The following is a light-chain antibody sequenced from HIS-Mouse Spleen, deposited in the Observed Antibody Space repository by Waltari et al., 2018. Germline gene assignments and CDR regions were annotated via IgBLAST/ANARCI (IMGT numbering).Light chain of an antibody. Sequence: SYELTQPPSVSVSPGQTARITCSGDALPNKYDYWYQQKSGPAPVLVIYEDSKRPSGIPERFSGSSSGTMATLTISGAQEEDEADYYCYSTDSSGNHRVFGGGTKLTVL. J-gene: IGLJ2*01. V-gene: IGLV3-10*01. CDR1: ALPNKY. CDR2: EDS. CDR3: YSTDSSGNHRV.